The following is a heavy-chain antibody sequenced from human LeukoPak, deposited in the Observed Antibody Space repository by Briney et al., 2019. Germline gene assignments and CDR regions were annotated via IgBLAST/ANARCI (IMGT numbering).Heavy chain of an antibody. CDR1: GLSFSDHW. CDR3: ARDPSFDYASAFDI. D-gene: IGHD2-2*01. V-gene: IGHV3-7*03. CDR2: IKQDGSVK. Sequence: GGSLRLSCAASGLSFSDHWMTWVRHPPGKGLEWVATIKQDGSVKYYLDSVKGRFTISRDNAKNSLYLQMNSLGAEDTAVYYCARDPSFDYASAFDIWGQGTMVTVSS. J-gene: IGHJ3*02.